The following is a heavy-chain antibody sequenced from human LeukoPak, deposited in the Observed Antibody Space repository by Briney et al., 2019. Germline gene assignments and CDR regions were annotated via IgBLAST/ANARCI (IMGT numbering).Heavy chain of an antibody. CDR1: GFTFSSYA. CDR3: VRQKKSHGNFDY. Sequence: RGSLRLSCAASGFTFSSYAMHWVRQAPGKGLEWVAVISYDGSNKYYADSVKGRFTISRENAKNSLYLQMNSLRVEDTAVYYCVRQKKSHGNFDYWGQGTLVTVSS. D-gene: IGHD1-26*01. J-gene: IGHJ4*02. V-gene: IGHV3-30*14. CDR2: ISYDGSNK.